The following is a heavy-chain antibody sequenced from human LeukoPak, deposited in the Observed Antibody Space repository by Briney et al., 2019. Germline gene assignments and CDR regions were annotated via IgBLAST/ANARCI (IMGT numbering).Heavy chain of an antibody. Sequence: SETLSLTCAVSGGSFSGYYWSWIRQPPGKGLEWMGEINHSGSTNYNPSLKSRVTISVDTSKNQFSLKLSSVTAADTAVYYFARGPVGNYGDYLADYWGQGTLVTVSS. CDR3: ARGPVGNYGDYLADY. CDR2: INHSGST. CDR1: GGSFSGYY. J-gene: IGHJ4*02. D-gene: IGHD4-17*01. V-gene: IGHV4-34*01.